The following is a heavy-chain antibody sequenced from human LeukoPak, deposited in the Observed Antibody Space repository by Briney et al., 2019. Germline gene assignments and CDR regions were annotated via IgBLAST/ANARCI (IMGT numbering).Heavy chain of an antibody. Sequence: SETLSLTCTVSGGSISSYYWSWIRQPPGKGLEWIGYIYYSGTTTYNPSLKSRVTISVDTSKNQFSLKLSSVTAADTAVYYCARGRYYMDVWGKGTTVTVSS. CDR1: GGSISSYY. CDR2: IYYSGTT. J-gene: IGHJ6*03. CDR3: ARGRYYMDV. V-gene: IGHV4-59*01.